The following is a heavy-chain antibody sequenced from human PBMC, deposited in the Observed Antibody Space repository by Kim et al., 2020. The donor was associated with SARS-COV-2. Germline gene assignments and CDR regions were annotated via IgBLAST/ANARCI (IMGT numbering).Heavy chain of an antibody. D-gene: IGHD6-13*01. J-gene: IGHJ4*02. CDR2: IRSKVYGGAT. V-gene: IGHV3-49*03. Sequence: GGSLRLSCTTSGFTFGDYAMSWIRQAPGKGLEWVGFIRSKVYGGATEYAASVKGRFTISRDDSKSIAYLQMNSLKSEDTAVYYCTRSYSSSWYDYWGQGTLVTVSS. CDR1: GFTFGDYA. CDR3: TRSYSSSWYDY.